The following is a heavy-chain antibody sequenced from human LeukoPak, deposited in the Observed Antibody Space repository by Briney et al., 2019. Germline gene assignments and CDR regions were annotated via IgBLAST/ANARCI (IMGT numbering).Heavy chain of an antibody. Sequence: SETLSLTCTVSGGSVSSGSYYWSWIRQPPGKGLEWIGYIYYSGSTNYNPSLKSRVTISVDTSKNQFSLKLSSVTAADTAVYYCARSIAAAGYYGMDVWGQGTTVTVSS. CDR1: GGSVSSGSYY. CDR3: ARSIAAAGYYGMDV. J-gene: IGHJ6*02. D-gene: IGHD6-13*01. V-gene: IGHV4-61*01. CDR2: IYYSGST.